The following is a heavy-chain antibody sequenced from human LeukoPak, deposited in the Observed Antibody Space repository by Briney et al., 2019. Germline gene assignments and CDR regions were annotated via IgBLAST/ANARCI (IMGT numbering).Heavy chain of an antibody. CDR3: ARDGGSESYAFDY. D-gene: IGHD3-10*01. J-gene: IGHJ4*02. Sequence: LTGGSLRLSCAASGFTFSRYGFHWVRQAPGKGLEWVAFISDSGGDKWFGDSVKGRFTISRDKSKNTVNLQMSSLRVEDTALYYCARDGGSESYAFDYRGQETLVTVSS. CDR2: ISDSGGDK. CDR1: GFTFSRYG. V-gene: IGHV3-30*02.